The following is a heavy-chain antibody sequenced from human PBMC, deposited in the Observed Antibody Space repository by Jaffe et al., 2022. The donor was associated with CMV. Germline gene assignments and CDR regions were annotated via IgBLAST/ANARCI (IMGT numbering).Heavy chain of an antibody. CDR3: TRGRAWGFLDWYFDL. D-gene: IGHD3-16*02. V-gene: IGHV3-49*05. CDR2: IRSKAYGGTT. Sequence: EVQLVESGGGLVKPGRSLRLSCTASGFTFGDYAMSWFRQAPGKGLEWVGFIRSKAYGGTTEYAASVKGRFTISRDDSKSIAYLQMNSLKTEDTAVYYCTRGRAWGFLDWYFDLWGRGTLVTVSS. CDR1: GFTFGDYA. J-gene: IGHJ2*01.